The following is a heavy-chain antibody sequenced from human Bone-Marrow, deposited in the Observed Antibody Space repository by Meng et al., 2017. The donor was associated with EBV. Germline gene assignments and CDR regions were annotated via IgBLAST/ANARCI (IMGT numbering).Heavy chain of an antibody. Sequence: VQLVQSGAEGRKPGSSVKVACEVSGGSFSNYAISWVRQAPGQGLEWMGEIIPLFGTVIYAQTMQDRVTFTVDESTKTAHMELNSLRFGDTAVYYCARDREGAAAGTLGYWGQGTLVTVSS. CDR2: IIPLFGTV. D-gene: IGHD6-13*01. CDR1: GGSFSNYA. J-gene: IGHJ4*02. CDR3: ARDREGAAAGTLGY. V-gene: IGHV1-69*01.